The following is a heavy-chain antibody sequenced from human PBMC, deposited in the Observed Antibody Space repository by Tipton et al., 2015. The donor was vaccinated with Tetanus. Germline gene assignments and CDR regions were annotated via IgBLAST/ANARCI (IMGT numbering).Heavy chain of an antibody. D-gene: IGHD7-27*01. CDR1: GYNFNLYW. CDR2: IYPGDSDT. Sequence: QLVQSGAEAKKPGESLKIPCQGTGYNFNLYWIAGVRQMPGKGLEWMRIIYPGDSDTTYRPPFQGQVTIPADRSISTAYLQWSSRRPADAAVYYCAGRLGAITGESIWYFYRWGRGTQVTVSS. V-gene: IGHV5-51*01. J-gene: IGHJ2*01. CDR3: AGRLGAITGESIWYFYR.